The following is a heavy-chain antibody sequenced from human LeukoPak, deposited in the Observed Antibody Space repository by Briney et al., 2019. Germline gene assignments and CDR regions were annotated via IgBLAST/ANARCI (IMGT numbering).Heavy chain of an antibody. CDR3: ARGVDDIAVAGHFDY. CDR1: GFTFSDYY. CDR2: ISSSGSTI. D-gene: IGHD6-19*01. V-gene: IGHV3-11*01. Sequence: PGGSLRLSCAASGFTFSDYYMSWIHQAPGKGLEWVSYISSSGSTIYYADSVKGRFTISRDNAKNSLYLQMNSLRAEDTAVYYCARGVDDIAVAGHFDYWGQGTLVTVSS. J-gene: IGHJ4*02.